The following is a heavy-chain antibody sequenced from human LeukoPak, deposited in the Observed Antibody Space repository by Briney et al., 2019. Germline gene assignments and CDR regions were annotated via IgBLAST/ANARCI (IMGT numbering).Heavy chain of an antibody. J-gene: IGHJ5*02. V-gene: IGHV4-59*01. D-gene: IGHD3-16*01. CDR2: IYNSGNT. Sequence: SETLSLTCTVSGGSINSYYWTWIRQPPGKGLEWIGNIYNSGNTNYNPSLKSRVTTSVDTSKNQFSLKLNSVTAADTAVYYCARESGSYLWRSWLNPWGQGTLVTVSS. CDR3: ARESGSYLWRSWLNP. CDR1: GGSINSYY.